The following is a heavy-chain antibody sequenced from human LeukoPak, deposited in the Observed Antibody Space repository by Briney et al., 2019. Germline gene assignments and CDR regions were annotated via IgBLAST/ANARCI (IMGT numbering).Heavy chain of an antibody. V-gene: IGHV3-7*05. CDR2: IKQDGSER. CDR1: TFTFTNLW. J-gene: IGHJ4*02. Sequence: GSLRLSCAASTFTFTNLWLSWVRQAPGKGLEWVANIKQDGSERFYVGSVRGRFTVSRDNAKNSLYLQMNSLRADDTAVYYCARGAFISSNSWVDFWGQGTLVTVSS. CDR3: ARGAFISSNSWVDF. D-gene: IGHD6-13*01.